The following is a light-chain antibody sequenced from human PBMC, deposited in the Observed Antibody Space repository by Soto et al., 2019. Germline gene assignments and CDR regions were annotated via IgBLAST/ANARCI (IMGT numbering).Light chain of an antibody. CDR1: QSVSSNY. J-gene: IGKJ1*01. CDR2: GAS. CDR3: QQYGSSRWT. Sequence: EIVLTQSPGTLSLSPGERATLSCRASQSVSSNYLAWYQQKPGQAPRLLIYGASSRATGIPDRFSGSGSGTDFTLTISRLEPEDFAVYYCQQYGSSRWTFGQGTKAEIK. V-gene: IGKV3-20*01.